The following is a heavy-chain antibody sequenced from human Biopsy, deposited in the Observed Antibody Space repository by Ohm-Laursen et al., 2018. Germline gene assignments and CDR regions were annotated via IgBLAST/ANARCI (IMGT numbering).Heavy chain of an antibody. CDR3: ATKLTGYFHH. CDR2: NIPILGTG. CDR1: GGTFSKYG. Sequence: GASVKVSCKVPGGTFSKYGVNWVRQAPGQGLEWLGGNIPILGTGNYAPMLHGRVTVVADTSTSTATMELRSLRSDDTAVYYCATKLTGYFHHWGQGTLVIVSS. D-gene: IGHD3-9*01. V-gene: IGHV1-69*06. J-gene: IGHJ1*01.